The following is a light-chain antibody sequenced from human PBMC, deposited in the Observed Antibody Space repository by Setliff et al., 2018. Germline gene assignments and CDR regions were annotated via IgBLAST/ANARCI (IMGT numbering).Light chain of an antibody. CDR3: SSYTSSITLV. V-gene: IGLV2-14*03. J-gene: IGLJ2*01. Sequence: QSVQTQPASVSGSPGQSITISCTGTSSDVGGYNYVSWYQQHPGKAPKLMLYDVSNRPSGVSNRFSGSKSGNTASLTISGLQAEDEADYYCSSYTSSITLVFGGGTKVTV. CDR2: DVS. CDR1: SSDVGGYNY.